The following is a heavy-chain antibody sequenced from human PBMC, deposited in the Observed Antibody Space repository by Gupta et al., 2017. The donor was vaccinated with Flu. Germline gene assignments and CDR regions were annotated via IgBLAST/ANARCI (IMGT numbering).Heavy chain of an antibody. CDR3: AKERTDSNTWYGRAFDY. CDR1: GFIFSNYG. V-gene: IGHV3-30*18. J-gene: IGHJ4*02. Sequence: QVQLVESGGGVVQPGRSLRLSCAASGFIFSNYGMHWFRQAPGKGLGGVALRTYGGKHTGYVESVEGRFTISRDNSKNTLHLQMHSLRGEDTAVYYCAKERTDSNTWYGRAFDYWCQGSLVTVSS. CDR2: RTYGGKHT. D-gene: IGHD6-13*01.